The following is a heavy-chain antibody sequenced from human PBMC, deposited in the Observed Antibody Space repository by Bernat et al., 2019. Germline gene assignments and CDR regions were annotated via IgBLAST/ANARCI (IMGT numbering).Heavy chain of an antibody. D-gene: IGHD6-19*01. V-gene: IGHV3-49*04. Sequence: EVQLLESGGGLGQPGQSLRLSCTASGSGFTFGDYAMSWVRQAPGKGLEWVGFIRSKAYGGTTEYAASVRGRFSISRDDSKSIAYLQMNSLKTEDTAVYYCTRAGSSGWYGVIDYWGQGTLVTVSS. CDR2: IRSKAYGGTT. CDR1: GSGFTFGDYA. CDR3: TRAGSSGWYGVIDY. J-gene: IGHJ4*02.